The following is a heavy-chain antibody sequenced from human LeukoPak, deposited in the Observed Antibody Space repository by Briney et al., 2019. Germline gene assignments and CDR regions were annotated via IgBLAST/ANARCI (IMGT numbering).Heavy chain of an antibody. CDR2: ISTYNSNT. V-gene: IGHV1-18*01. Sequence: ASVKVSCKTSAYSFTNYGITWVRQAPGQGLEWMGWISTYNSNTNYAQKFQGRVTMTTDTSTSTAYMELRSLRSDDTAVYYCARVDPGNYYAFDFWGQGTKVTVSS. CDR3: ARVDPGNYYAFDF. CDR1: AYSFTNYG. J-gene: IGHJ3*01. D-gene: IGHD1-26*01.